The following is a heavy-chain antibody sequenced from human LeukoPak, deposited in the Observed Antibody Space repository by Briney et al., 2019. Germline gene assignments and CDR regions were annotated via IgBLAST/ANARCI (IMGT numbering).Heavy chain of an antibody. V-gene: IGHV4-59*08. J-gene: IGHJ4*02. D-gene: IGHD2-2*02. CDR1: GGSISSYY. CDR3: ARRYTNSWFFDY. CDR2: IYYTGNS. Sequence: SETLSLTCTVSGGSISSYYWSWIRQPPGKGLEWLGYIYYTGNSNYNPFLESRVTMSLDTSTNQFSLRLSSVTAADTAVYYCARRYTNSWFFDYWGQGALVTVSS.